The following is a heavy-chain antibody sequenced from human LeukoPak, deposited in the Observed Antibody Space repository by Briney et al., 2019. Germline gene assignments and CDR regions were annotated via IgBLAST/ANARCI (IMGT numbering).Heavy chain of an antibody. CDR3: ARVGTYYYDSSGYPADAFDI. Sequence: SLRLSCAASGFTFSSYAMHWVRQAPGKGLEWVAVISYDGSNKYYADSVKGRFTISRDNSKNTLYLQMNSLRAEDTAVYYCARVGTYYYDSSGYPADAFDIWGQGTMVTVSS. D-gene: IGHD3-22*01. J-gene: IGHJ3*02. CDR2: ISYDGSNK. CDR1: GFTFSSYA. V-gene: IGHV3-30-3*01.